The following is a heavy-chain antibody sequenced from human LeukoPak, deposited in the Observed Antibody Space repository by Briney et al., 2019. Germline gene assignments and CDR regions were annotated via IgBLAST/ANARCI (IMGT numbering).Heavy chain of an antibody. CDR1: GGSLSSYY. V-gene: IGHV4-4*07. Sequence: SETLSLTCTVSGGSLSSYYGSWIRQPAGKGLEWIGRIYTSGSTNYNPSLKSRVTMSVDTSKKQFSLKLSSVTAADTAVYYCARDYDILTGSPFDYWGQGTLVTVSS. CDR3: ARDYDILTGSPFDY. D-gene: IGHD3-9*01. J-gene: IGHJ4*02. CDR2: IYTSGST.